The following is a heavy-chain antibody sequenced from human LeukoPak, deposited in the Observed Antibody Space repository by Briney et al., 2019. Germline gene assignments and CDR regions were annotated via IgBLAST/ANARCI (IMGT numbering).Heavy chain of an antibody. Sequence: SETLSLTCTVSGGSISSYYWSWIRQPPGKGLEWIGYIYYSGSTNYNPSLKSRVTISVDTSKNQFSLKLSSVTAADTAVYYCASASTMVRGVRGTHAFDIWGQGTMVTVSS. D-gene: IGHD3-10*01. V-gene: IGHV4-59*01. J-gene: IGHJ3*02. CDR2: IYYSGST. CDR1: GGSISSYY. CDR3: ASASTMVRGVRGTHAFDI.